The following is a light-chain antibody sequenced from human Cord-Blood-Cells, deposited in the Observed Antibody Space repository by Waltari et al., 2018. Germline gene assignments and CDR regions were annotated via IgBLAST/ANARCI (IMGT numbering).Light chain of an antibody. V-gene: IGKV4-1*01. J-gene: IGKJ4*01. CDR3: QQYYSTPQLT. CDR2: WAP. CDR1: QSFLYSSNNKNY. Sequence: DIVMTQSPDSLAVSLGERATINCKSSQSFLYSSNNKNYLAWYQQKPGQPPKLLIYWAPTRESGVPDRFSGSGAGRDFTLTISSLQAEDVAVYYSQQYYSTPQLTFGGGTKVEIK.